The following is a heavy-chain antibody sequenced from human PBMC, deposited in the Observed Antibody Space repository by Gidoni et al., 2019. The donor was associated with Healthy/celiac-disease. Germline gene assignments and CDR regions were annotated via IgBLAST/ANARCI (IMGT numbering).Heavy chain of an antibody. J-gene: IGHJ3*02. CDR2: ISGSGGST. CDR1: GFTFSSYA. Sequence: EVQLVESGGGLVQPGGSLRVSFASSGFTFSSYALSWVPPAPGNGLEWFAAISGSGGSTYYADSVKGRFTISRDNSKNTLYLQMNSLRAEDTAVYYCAKTLGATTSAFDIWGQGTMVTVSS. D-gene: IGHD1-26*01. CDR3: AKTLGATTSAFDI. V-gene: IGHV3-23*04.